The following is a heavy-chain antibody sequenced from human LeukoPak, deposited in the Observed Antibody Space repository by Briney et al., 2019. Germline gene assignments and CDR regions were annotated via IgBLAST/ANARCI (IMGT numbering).Heavy chain of an antibody. Sequence: GGSLRLSCAASGFTFSSYAMSWVRQAPGKGLEWVSYISSSGSTIYYADSVKGQFTISRDNAKNSLYLQMNSLRAEDTAVYYCARDNHYYDSSGYLVWGQGTLVTVSS. V-gene: IGHV3-48*04. D-gene: IGHD3-22*01. CDR3: ARDNHYYDSSGYLV. CDR2: ISSSGSTI. CDR1: GFTFSSYA. J-gene: IGHJ4*02.